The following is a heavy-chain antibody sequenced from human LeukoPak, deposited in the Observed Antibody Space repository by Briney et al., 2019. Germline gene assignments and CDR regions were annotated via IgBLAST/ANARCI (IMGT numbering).Heavy chain of an antibody. V-gene: IGHV3-23*01. D-gene: IGHD4-17*01. CDR3: AKSGIGGLRGGYFDY. CDR1: GFTFSSYA. J-gene: IGHJ4*02. Sequence: GGSLRLSCAASGFTFSSYAMNWVRQAPGKGLEWVSGFSGRGGNTYYEDSVKGPFTISRDNSKNTLYLQMNSLRAEDTAVYYCAKSGIGGLRGGYFDYWGQGTLVTVSS. CDR2: FSGRGGNT.